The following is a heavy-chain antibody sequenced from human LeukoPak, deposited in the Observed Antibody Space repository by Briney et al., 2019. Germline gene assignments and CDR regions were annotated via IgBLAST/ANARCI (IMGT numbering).Heavy chain of an antibody. CDR3: AKDYAVGSIDY. Sequence: GGFLRLSCAASGFTFSGFAMSCLRQAPGKGLEWVSSVSTGGVGTYYADSVRGRFTISRDNSKNTVFLQLNSLRAEDSAVYYCAKDYAVGSIDYWGQGTLVTVSS. CDR2: VSTGGVGT. V-gene: IGHV3-23*01. J-gene: IGHJ4*02. CDR1: GFTFSGFA. D-gene: IGHD3-16*01.